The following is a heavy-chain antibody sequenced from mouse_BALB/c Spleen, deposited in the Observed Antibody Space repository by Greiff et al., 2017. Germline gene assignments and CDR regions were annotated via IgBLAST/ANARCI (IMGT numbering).Heavy chain of an antibody. CDR3: ARSDYDLAWFAY. J-gene: IGHJ3*01. CDR1: GYTFTSYW. D-gene: IGHD2-4*01. CDR2: INPSTCYT. V-gene: IGHV1-7*01. Sequence: VQLQESGAELAKPGASVKMSCKASGYTFTSYWMHWVKQRPGQGLEWIGYINPSTCYTEYNQKFKDKATLTADKSSSTAYMQLSSLTSEDSAVYYCARSDYDLAWFAYWGQGTLVTVSA.